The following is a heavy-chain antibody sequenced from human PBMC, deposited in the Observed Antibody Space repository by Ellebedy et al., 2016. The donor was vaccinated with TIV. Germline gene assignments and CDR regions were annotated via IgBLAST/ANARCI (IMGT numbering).Heavy chain of an antibody. CDR2: IYSGGST. CDR1: GFTFSNY. D-gene: IGHD1-26*01. V-gene: IGHV3-53*04. CDR3: ARDKVDSGSYLGGNYYYYGMDV. Sequence: PGGSLRLSCAASGFTFSNYMSWVRQAPGKGLEWVSVIYSGGSTSSADSVKGRFTISRHNSKTSLYLQMNSLRAEDTAVYYCARDKVDSGSYLGGNYYYYGMDVWGQGTTVTVSS. J-gene: IGHJ6*02.